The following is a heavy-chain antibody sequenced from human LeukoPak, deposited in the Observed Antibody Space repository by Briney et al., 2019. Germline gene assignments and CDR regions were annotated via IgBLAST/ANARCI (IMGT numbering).Heavy chain of an antibody. CDR1: GFTFSSYG. CDR3: AKAQPEDFWSGYYTREYFDY. Sequence: GGSLRLSCAASGFTFSSYGMHWVRQAPGKGKEWVAVISYDGSNKYYADSVKGRFTISRDNSKNTLYLQMNSLRAEDTAVYYCAKAQPEDFWSGYYTREYFDYWGQGTLVTVSS. CDR2: ISYDGSNK. V-gene: IGHV3-30*18. J-gene: IGHJ4*02. D-gene: IGHD3-3*01.